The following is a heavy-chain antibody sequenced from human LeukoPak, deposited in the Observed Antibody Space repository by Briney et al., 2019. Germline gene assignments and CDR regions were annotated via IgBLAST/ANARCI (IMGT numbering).Heavy chain of an antibody. CDR2: VRSKTSGGTT. D-gene: IGHD1-26*01. V-gene: IGHV3-49*04. J-gene: IGHJ4*02. CDR3: TRGDGSGSY. Sequence: PRGSLRLSCTASGFTFGDYAMSWVRQAPGKGLDWIGFVRSKTSGGTTEYAASVKGRFTILRDDSKSIAYLQINSLKTEDTAVYYCTRGDGSGSYWGQGTLVTVSS. CDR1: GFTFGDYA.